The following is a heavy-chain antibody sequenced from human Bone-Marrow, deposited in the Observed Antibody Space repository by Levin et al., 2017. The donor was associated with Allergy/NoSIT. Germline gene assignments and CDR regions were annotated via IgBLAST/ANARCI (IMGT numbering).Heavy chain of an antibody. CDR3: ARMVSTSGNIGSYSGSYPDAFDV. CDR1: GFSLQTRGMC. J-gene: IGHJ3*01. Sequence: TLSLPCTFSGFSLQTRGMCVTWIRQPPGKALEWLAFIDWDDDPSYNTSLKTRLTISTDTSKNHVVLTLTNVDPADTATYYCARMVSTSGNIGSYSGSYPDAFDVWGQGTMVTVS. CDR2: IDWDDDP. V-gene: IGHV2-70*01. D-gene: IGHD1-26*01.